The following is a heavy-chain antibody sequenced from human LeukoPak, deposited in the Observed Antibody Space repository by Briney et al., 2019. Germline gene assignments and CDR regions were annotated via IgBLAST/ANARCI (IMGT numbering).Heavy chain of an antibody. CDR2: IYTSGST. CDR1: DGSISSGSYY. Sequence: SETLSLTCTVSDGSISSGSYYWSWIRQPAGKGLEWIGRIYTSGSTNYNPSLKSRVTISVDTSKNQFSLKLSSVTAADTAVYYCARTPRSYYYYMDVWGKGTTVTVSS. CDR3: ARTPRSYYYYMDV. V-gene: IGHV4-61*02. J-gene: IGHJ6*03.